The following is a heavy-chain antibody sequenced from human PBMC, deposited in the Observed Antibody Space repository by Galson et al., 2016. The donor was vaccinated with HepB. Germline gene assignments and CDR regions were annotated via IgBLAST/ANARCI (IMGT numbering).Heavy chain of an antibody. CDR2: ISYSGST. Sequence: TLSLTCTVSGGSISSGGYYWNWIRQHPGKGLEWIGFISYSGSTYYNPSLKSRVTTSIDTSKNQFSLKVGSVTAADTAVYYCARGSSGWDAFDIWGQGTMVTVSS. CDR1: GGSISSGGYY. V-gene: IGHV4-31*03. CDR3: ARGSSGWDAFDI. J-gene: IGHJ3*02. D-gene: IGHD6-19*01.